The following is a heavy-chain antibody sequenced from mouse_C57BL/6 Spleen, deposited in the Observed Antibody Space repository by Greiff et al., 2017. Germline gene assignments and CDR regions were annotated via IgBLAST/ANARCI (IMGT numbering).Heavy chain of an antibody. J-gene: IGHJ3*01. CDR3: ARGGDERAWFAY. CDR2: IYPGSGST. CDR1: GYTFTSYW. V-gene: IGHV1-55*01. Sequence: QVQLKQPGAELVKPGASVKMSCKASGYTFTSYWITWVKQRPGQGLEWIGDIYPGSGSTNYNEKFKSKATLTVDTSSSTAYMQLSSLTSEDSAVYYCARGGDERAWFAYWGQGTLVTVSA. D-gene: IGHD3-3*01.